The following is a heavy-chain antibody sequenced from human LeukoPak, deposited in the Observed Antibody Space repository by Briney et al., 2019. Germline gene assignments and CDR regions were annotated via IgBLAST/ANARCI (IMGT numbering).Heavy chain of an antibody. V-gene: IGHV4-39*07. Sequence: PSETLSLTCTVSGGSISSSSYYWGWIRQPPGKGLEWIGSIYYSGSTYYNPSLNSRVTISVDTSKNQFSLKLSSVTAADTAVYYCARDRYYYDSSGYYSFDYWGQGTLVTVSS. CDR2: IYYSGST. D-gene: IGHD3-22*01. CDR3: ARDRYYYDSSGYYSFDY. CDR1: GGSISSSSYY. J-gene: IGHJ4*02.